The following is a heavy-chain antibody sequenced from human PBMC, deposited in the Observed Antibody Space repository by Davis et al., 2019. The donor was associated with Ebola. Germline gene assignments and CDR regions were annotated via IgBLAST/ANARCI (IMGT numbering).Heavy chain of an antibody. Sequence: PGGSLRLSCAASGFTFRSYAMHWVRQAPGKGLEWVAFISYDGSNKYYADSEQGRFTISRDNSKNTLYLQMDSLRAEDTAVYFCAKDGMLRDDYSAYYFDYWGQGTLVTVSS. V-gene: IGHV3-30-3*01. CDR2: ISYDGSNK. CDR1: GFTFRSYA. D-gene: IGHD5-24*01. J-gene: IGHJ4*02. CDR3: AKDGMLRDDYSAYYFDY.